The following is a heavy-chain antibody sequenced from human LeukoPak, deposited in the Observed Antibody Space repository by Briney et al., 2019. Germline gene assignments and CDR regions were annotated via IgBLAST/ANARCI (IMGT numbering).Heavy chain of an antibody. CDR1: GYTFTGYY. CDR3: ARDVGEYCSSTSCYASDY. J-gene: IGHJ4*02. CDR2: INPNSGGT. Sequence: ASVKVSCKASGYTFTGYYIHWVRQAPGQGLEWMGWINPNSGGTNYAQKFQGRVTMTRDTSISTAYMEPSRLRSDDTAVYYCARDVGEYCSSTSCYASDYWGQGTLVTVSS. D-gene: IGHD2-2*01. V-gene: IGHV1-2*02.